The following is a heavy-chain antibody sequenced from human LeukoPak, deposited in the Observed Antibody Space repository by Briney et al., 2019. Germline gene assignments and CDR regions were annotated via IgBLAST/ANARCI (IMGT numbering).Heavy chain of an antibody. J-gene: IGHJ4*02. D-gene: IGHD6-19*01. CDR2: FDPEDGET. V-gene: IGHV1-24*01. CDR3: ATAPVAGTSLDY. Sequence: GASVKVSCKVSGYTLTELSMHWVRQAPGKGLEWMGGFDPEDGETIYAQKFQGRVTMTGDTSTDTAYMELSSLRSEDTAVYYCATAPVAGTSLDYWGQGTLVTVSS. CDR1: GYTLTELS.